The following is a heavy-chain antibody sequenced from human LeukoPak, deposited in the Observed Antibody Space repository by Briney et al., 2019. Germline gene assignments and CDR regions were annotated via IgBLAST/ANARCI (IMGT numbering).Heavy chain of an antibody. J-gene: IGHJ4*02. CDR2: ISGSGGST. Sequence: GGSLRLSCAASGFTFSSYAMSWVRQAPGKGLEWVSAISGSGGSTYYADSVKGRFTISRDNAKNSLYPQMNSLRAEDTAVYYCAREAVASFDYWGQGTLVTVSS. V-gene: IGHV3-23*01. CDR1: GFTFSSYA. D-gene: IGHD2-15*01. CDR3: AREAVASFDY.